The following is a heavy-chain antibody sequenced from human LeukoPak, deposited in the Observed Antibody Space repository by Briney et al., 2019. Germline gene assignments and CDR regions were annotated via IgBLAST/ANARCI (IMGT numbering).Heavy chain of an antibody. V-gene: IGHV1-69*04. CDR1: GGTFSSYA. CDR3: ARAYYYDSSGYAFDI. CDR2: IIPILGIA. Sequence: ASVKVSCKASGGTFSSYAISWVRQAPGQGLEWMGRIIPILGIANYAQKFQGRVTITADKSTSTAYMELSSLRSEDTAVYYCARAYYYDSSGYAFDIWGQGTMVTVSS. J-gene: IGHJ3*02. D-gene: IGHD3-22*01.